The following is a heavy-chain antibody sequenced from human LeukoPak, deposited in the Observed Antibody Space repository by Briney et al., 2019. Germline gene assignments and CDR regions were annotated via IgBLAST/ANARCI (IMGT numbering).Heavy chain of an antibody. CDR3: AKDPPTGHIVVVPAAIGEAFGY. V-gene: IGHV3-23*01. CDR1: GFTFSSYA. CDR2: ISGSGGST. J-gene: IGHJ4*02. Sequence: PGGSLRLSCAASGFTFSSYAMSWVRQAPGKGLEWVSAISGSGGSTYYADSVKGRFTISRDNSKNTLYLQMNSLRAEDTAVYYCAKDPPTGHIVVVPAAIGEAFGYWGQGTLVTVSS. D-gene: IGHD2-2*02.